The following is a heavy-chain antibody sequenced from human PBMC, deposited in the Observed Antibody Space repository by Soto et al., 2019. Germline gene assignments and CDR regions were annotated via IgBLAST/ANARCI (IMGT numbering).Heavy chain of an antibody. D-gene: IGHD1-1*01. J-gene: IGHJ5*02. CDR3: VRDGTKTLRDWFDP. V-gene: IGHV4-4*07. CDR1: GASISGFY. Sequence: SETLSLTCTVSGASISGFYWSWIRKSAGKGLEWIGRIYATGTTDYNPSLKSRVMMSVDTSKRQSSLKLRSVTAADTAVYYCVRDGTKTLRDWFDPWGQGISVTVSS. CDR2: IYATGTT.